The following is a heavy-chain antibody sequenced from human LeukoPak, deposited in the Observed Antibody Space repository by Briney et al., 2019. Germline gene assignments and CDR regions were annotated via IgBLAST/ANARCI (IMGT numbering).Heavy chain of an antibody. CDR2: ISAYNGKT. Sequence: ASVKVSCKASGGTFSSYAISWVRQAPGQGLEWMGWISAYNGKTNYAQKFQGRVTMTTDTSTTTVYMDLRSLRSDDMAVYFCARGGALTSLDSWGQGTLITVSS. CDR3: ARGGALTSLDS. V-gene: IGHV1-18*03. J-gene: IGHJ4*02. D-gene: IGHD1-26*01. CDR1: GGTFSSYA.